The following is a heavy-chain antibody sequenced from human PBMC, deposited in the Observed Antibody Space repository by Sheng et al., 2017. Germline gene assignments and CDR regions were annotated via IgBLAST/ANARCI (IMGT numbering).Heavy chain of an antibody. CDR3: ARVNWNYGGYYYYMDV. CDR2: IIPILGIA. Sequence: QVQLVQSGAEVKKPGSSVKVSCKASGGTFSSYAISWVRQAPGQGLEWMGGIIPILGIANYAQKFQGRVTITADKSTSTAYMELSSLRSEDTAVYYCARVNWNYGGYYYYMDVWGKGTTVTVSS. D-gene: IGHD1-7*01. V-gene: IGHV1-69*04. J-gene: IGHJ6*03. CDR1: GGTFSSYA.